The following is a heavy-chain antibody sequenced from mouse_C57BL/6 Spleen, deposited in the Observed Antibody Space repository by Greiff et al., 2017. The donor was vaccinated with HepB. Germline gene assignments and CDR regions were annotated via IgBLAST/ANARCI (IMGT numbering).Heavy chain of an antibody. CDR1: GFNIKDDY. V-gene: IGHV14-4*01. D-gene: IGHD1-2*01. J-gene: IGHJ2*01. CDR3: TTWGVVTTAGDY. CDR2: IDPENGDT. Sequence: VQLQQSGAELVRPGASVKLSCTASGFNIKDDYMHWVKQRPEQGLEWIGWIDPENGDTEYASKFQGKATITADTSSNTAYLQLRSLTSEDTAVYYCTTWGVVTTAGDYWGQGTTLTVSS.